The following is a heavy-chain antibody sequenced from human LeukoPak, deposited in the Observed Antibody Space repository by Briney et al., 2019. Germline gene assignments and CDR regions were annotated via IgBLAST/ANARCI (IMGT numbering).Heavy chain of an antibody. V-gene: IGHV4-4*07. CDR3: ARGLYCNSISCYLDY. Sequence: SETLSLTCTVSGDSISGYYWSWIRQPAGKGLEWIGRMYTSGSTNYDPSLKSRVTISVDKSKNQFSLKLSSVTAADTAVYYCARGLYCNSISCYLDYWGQGTLVTVSS. CDR1: GDSISGYY. J-gene: IGHJ4*02. CDR2: MYTSGST. D-gene: IGHD2-2*01.